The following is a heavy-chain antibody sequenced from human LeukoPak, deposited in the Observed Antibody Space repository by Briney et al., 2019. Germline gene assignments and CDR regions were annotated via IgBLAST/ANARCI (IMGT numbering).Heavy chain of an antibody. CDR2: ISFDGSST. D-gene: IGHD2-2*02. CDR3: ARGPLY. Sequence: PGGSLRLSCAASGFTFSSYAMHWVRQAPGKGLEWVAVISFDGSSTYYADSVKGRFTISRDNSKNTLYLQMSSLRAEDTAVYYCARGPLYWGQGTLVTVSS. J-gene: IGHJ4*02. CDR1: GFTFSSYA. V-gene: IGHV3-30*04.